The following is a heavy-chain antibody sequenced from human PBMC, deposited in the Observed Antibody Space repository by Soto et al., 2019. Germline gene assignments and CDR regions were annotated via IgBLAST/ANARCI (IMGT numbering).Heavy chain of an antibody. CDR1: GGSISSYY. V-gene: IGHV4-59*12. D-gene: IGHD3-9*01. CDR2: IAYSGDT. J-gene: IGHJ5*02. Sequence: SETLSLTCTVSGGSISSYYWSWIRKHPGKGLEWIGYIAYSGDTYYNPSLRSRVTISADTSENKFSLTLKSVTAADTAVYFCARDFERSAIGPWGQGTSVTVSS. CDR3: ARDFERSAIGP.